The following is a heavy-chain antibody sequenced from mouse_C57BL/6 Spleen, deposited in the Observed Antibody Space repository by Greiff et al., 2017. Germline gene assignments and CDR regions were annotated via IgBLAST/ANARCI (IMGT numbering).Heavy chain of an antibody. D-gene: IGHD2-1*01. CDR2: IYPGDGDT. Sequence: VKLVESGPELVKPGASVKISCKASGYAFSSSWMNWVKQRPGKGLEWIGRIYPGDGDTNYNGKFKGKATLTADKSSSTAYMQLSSLTSEDSAVYFCARLDGNYLYFDYWGQGTTLTVSS. CDR1: GYAFSSSW. CDR3: ARLDGNYLYFDY. J-gene: IGHJ2*01. V-gene: IGHV1-82*01.